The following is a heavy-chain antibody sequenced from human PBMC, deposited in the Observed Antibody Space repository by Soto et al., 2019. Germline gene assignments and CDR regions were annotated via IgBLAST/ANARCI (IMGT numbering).Heavy chain of an antibody. CDR2: IYPGDSDT. V-gene: IGHV5-51*01. J-gene: IGHJ6*02. Sequence: GESLKISCKGSGYSFTSYWIGWVRQMPGKGLEWMGIIYPGDSDTRYSPSFQGQVTISADKSISTAYLQWSSLKASDTAMYYCARSESPAYYYYGMDVWGQGTTVTVS. CDR3: ARSESPAYYYYGMDV. CDR1: GYSFTSYW.